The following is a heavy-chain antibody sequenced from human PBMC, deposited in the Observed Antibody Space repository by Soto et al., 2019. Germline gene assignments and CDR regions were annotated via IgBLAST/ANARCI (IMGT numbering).Heavy chain of an antibody. Sequence: QPGGSLRLSCAASGFTFSSYGMHWVRQAPGKGLEWVAVISYDGSNKYYADSVKGRFTISRDNSKNTLYLQMNSLRAEDTAVYYCAKGLGTMDTFDYWGQGTLVTVSS. D-gene: IGHD1-7*01. CDR3: AKGLGTMDTFDY. J-gene: IGHJ4*02. V-gene: IGHV3-30*18. CDR1: GFTFSSYG. CDR2: ISYDGSNK.